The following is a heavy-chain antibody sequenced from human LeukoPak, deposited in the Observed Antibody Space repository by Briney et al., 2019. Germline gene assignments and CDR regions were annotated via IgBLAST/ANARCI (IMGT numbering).Heavy chain of an antibody. J-gene: IGHJ1*01. V-gene: IGHV3-23*01. CDR2: ISGSGGST. CDR3: AKSAGGYGTTGKVPGVFQH. CDR1: GFTFSSYA. Sequence: AGGSLRLSCAASGFTFSSYAMSWVRQAPGKGLEWVSAISGSGGSTYYADSVKGRFTISRDNSKNTLYLQMNSLRAEDTAVYYCAKSAGGYGTTGKVPGVFQHWGQGTLVTVSS. D-gene: IGHD4-11*01.